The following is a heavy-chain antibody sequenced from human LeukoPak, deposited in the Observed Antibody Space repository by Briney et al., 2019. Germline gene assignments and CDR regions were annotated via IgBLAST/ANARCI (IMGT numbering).Heavy chain of an antibody. CDR1: GFTFSSYG. CDR2: ISSSSSYI. J-gene: IGHJ4*02. CDR3: ARGARGSGTASDY. D-gene: IGHD3-10*01. Sequence: GGTLRLSCAASGFTFSSYGMSWVRQAPGKGLEWVSSISSSSSYIYYADSVKGRFTISRDNAKNSLYLQMNSLRAEDTAVYYCARGARGSGTASDYWGQGTLVTVSS. V-gene: IGHV3-21*01.